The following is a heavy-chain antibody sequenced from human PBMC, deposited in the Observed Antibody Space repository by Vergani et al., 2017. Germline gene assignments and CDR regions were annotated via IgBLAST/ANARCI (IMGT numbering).Heavy chain of an antibody. CDR1: GFTFNHYA. J-gene: IGHJ6*02. CDR2: ISGSGGST. D-gene: IGHD5-12*01. Sequence: EVQLLESGGDLVQPGGSLRLSCAASGFTFNHYAMNWVRQAPGKGLEWVSGISGSGGSTYYAGSVKGRFTISRDSSKNTVYLQMNSLSAGDSAVSYCAEANPRNSGYGYLYNYHAKDVWGQGTTVTVSS. V-gene: IGHV3-23*01. CDR3: AEANPRNSGYGYLYNYHAKDV.